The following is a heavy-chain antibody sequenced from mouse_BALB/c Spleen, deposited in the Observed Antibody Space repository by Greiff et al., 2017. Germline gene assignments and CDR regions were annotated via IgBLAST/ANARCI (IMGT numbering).Heavy chain of an antibody. D-gene: IGHD1-1*01. J-gene: IGHJ1*01. Sequence: VQLQQSGPELVKPGASVKLSCKASGYSFTGYYMHWVKQSHVKSLEWIGRINPYNGATSYNQNFKDKASLTVDKSSSTAYMELHSLTSEDSAVYYCAREGDGSSYVGYFDVWGAGTTVTVSS. CDR3: AREGDGSSYVGYFDV. CDR1: GYSFTGYY. CDR2: INPYNGAT. V-gene: IGHV1-31*01.